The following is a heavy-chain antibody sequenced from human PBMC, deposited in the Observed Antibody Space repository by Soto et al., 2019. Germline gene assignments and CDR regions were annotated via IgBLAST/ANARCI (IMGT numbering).Heavy chain of an antibody. J-gene: IGHJ4*02. CDR2: INHSGST. CDR3: ARPSSAIAAAGQYFDY. V-gene: IGHV4-34*01. CDR1: GGSFSGYY. D-gene: IGHD6-13*01. Sequence: PSETLSLTCAVYGGSFSGYYWSWIRQPPGKGLEWIGEINHSGSTNYNPSLKSRVTISVDTSKNQFSLKLSSVTAADTAVYYCARPSSAIAAAGQYFDYWGQGTLVTVSS.